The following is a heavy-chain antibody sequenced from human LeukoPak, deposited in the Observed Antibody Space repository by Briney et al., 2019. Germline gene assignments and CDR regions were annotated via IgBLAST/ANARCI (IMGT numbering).Heavy chain of an antibody. Sequence: PSETLSLTCTVSGGSISSYYWSWIRQPPGKGLECIGYIYYSGGTNYNPSLKSRVTISVDTSKNQLSLRLSSVTAADTAVYYCARAGRSGWIGPFDDWGQGTLVTVSS. CDR1: GGSISSYY. J-gene: IGHJ4*02. V-gene: IGHV4-59*01. CDR3: ARAGRSGWIGPFDD. CDR2: IYYSGGT. D-gene: IGHD6-19*01.